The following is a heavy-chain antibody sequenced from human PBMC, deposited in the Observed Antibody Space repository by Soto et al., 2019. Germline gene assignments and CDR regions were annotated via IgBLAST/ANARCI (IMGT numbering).Heavy chain of an antibody. D-gene: IGHD3-22*01. CDR1: GFTFSSYA. CDR3: AKVSYYYDSSGYYNY. J-gene: IGHJ4*02. CDR2: ISGSGGST. V-gene: IGHV3-23*01. Sequence: GGSLRLSYAASGFTFSSYAMSWVRQAPGKGLEWVSAISGSGGSTYYADSVKGRFTISRDNSKNTLYLQINSLRAEDTAVYYCAKVSYYYDSSGYYNYWGQGTLVTVSS.